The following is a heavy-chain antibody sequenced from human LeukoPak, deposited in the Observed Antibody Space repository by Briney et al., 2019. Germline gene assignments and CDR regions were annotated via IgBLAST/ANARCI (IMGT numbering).Heavy chain of an antibody. V-gene: IGHV4-34*01. Sequence: LRLSCAASGFTFSDHYMDWVRQAPGKGLEWIGEINHSGSTNYNPSLKSRVTISVDTSKNQFSLRLSSVTAADTGMYYCTRGSYDVLTGYSTLGEYWGQGALVTVSS. D-gene: IGHD3-9*01. CDR3: TRGSYDVLTGYSTLGEY. J-gene: IGHJ4*01. CDR1: GFTFSDHY. CDR2: INHSGST.